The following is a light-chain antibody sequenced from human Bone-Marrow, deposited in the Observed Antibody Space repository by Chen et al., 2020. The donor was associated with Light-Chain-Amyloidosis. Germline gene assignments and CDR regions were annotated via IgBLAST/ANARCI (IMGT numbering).Light chain of an antibody. CDR3: GTWDIRLGTVM. CDR2: DNN. V-gene: IGLV1-51*01. Sequence: QSVFTQPPSVSAAPGQKVTISCSGSTSNIGNNFVSWYQQFPGTAPKLLIYDNNRRPSGIPDRFSGSKSGTSATLGITGLQTGDEADYYCGTWDIRLGTVMFGGGTKLTVL. CDR1: TSNIGNNF. J-gene: IGLJ3*02.